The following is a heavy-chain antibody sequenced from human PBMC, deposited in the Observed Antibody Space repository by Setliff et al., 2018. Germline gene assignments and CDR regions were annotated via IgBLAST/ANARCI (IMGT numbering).Heavy chain of an antibody. CDR1: GFTFSNAW. D-gene: IGHD5-18*01. CDR2: IRQDGFEK. V-gene: IGHV3-7*03. J-gene: IGHJ3*02. CDR3: TTVAIQIWSASGAFDI. Sequence: GGSLRLSCAASGFTFSNAWMNWVRQAPGKGLEWVASIRQDGFEKHYVDSVKGRFTISRDNGEDSMYLQMSSLRAEDTAVYYCTTVAIQIWSASGAFDIWGRGVLVTVSS.